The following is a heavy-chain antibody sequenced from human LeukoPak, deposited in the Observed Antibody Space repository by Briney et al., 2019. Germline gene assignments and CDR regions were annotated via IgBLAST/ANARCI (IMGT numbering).Heavy chain of an antibody. V-gene: IGHV3-30-3*01. Sequence: GGSLRLSCAASGFTFSNYATHWVRQAPGKGLEWVAFISYDGSNKHYADSVKGRFTISRDNSKNTLYLQMNSLRPEDTAVYYCARARFGYNRGPFDYWGQGILVTVSS. CDR1: GFTFSNYA. J-gene: IGHJ4*02. CDR3: ARARFGYNRGPFDY. D-gene: IGHD5-24*01. CDR2: ISYDGSNK.